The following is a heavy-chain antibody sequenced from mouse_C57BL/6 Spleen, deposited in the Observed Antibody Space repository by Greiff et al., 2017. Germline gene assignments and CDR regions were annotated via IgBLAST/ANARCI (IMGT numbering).Heavy chain of an antibody. CDR1: GYTFTDYY. CDR3: ARGGENAMDY. J-gene: IGHJ4*01. CDR2: INPNNGGT. Sequence: EVQLQQSGPELVKPGASVKISCKASGYTFTDYYMNWVKQSHGKSLEWIGDINPNNGGTSYNQKFKGKATLTVDKSSSTAYMELRSLTSEDSAVYYCARGGENAMDYCGQGTSVTVSS. V-gene: IGHV1-26*01.